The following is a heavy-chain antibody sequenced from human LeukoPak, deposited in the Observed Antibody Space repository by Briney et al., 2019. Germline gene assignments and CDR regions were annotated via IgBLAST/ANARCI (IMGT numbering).Heavy chain of an antibody. CDR2: INPNSGGT. CDR1: GYTFTGYY. CDR3: ARSNGDYERDGWFDP. V-gene: IGHV1-2*06. J-gene: IGHJ5*02. D-gene: IGHD4-17*01. Sequence: ASVKVSCKASGYTFTGYYMHWVRQAPGQGLEWMGRINPNSGGTNYAQKFQGRVTMTRGTSISTAYMELSRLRSDDTAVYYCARSNGDYERDGWFDPWGQGTLVTVSS.